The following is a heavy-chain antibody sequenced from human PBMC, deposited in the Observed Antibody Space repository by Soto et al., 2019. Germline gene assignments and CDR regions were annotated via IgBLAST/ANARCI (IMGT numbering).Heavy chain of an antibody. CDR1: GYTFTSYG. V-gene: IGHV1-18*01. D-gene: IGHD2-15*01. Sequence: QVQLVQSGAEVKKPGASVKVSCKASGYTFTSYGISWVRQAPGQGLEWMGWISAYNGNTNYAQKLQGRVTMTTDTSTSTAYMELRSLRADDTAVYYCARDGTPTVVVVAGGGTLAYWGQGTLVTVSS. CDR3: ARDGTPTVVVVAGGGTLAY. CDR2: ISAYNGNT. J-gene: IGHJ4*02.